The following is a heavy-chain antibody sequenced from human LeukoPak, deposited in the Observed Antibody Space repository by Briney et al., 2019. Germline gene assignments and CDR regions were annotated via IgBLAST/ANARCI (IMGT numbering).Heavy chain of an antibody. D-gene: IGHD3-22*01. CDR1: GYTFTSYC. Sequence: ASVKVSCKASGYTFTSYCISWVRQAPGQGLEWMGWISAYNGNTNYAQKLQGRVTMTTDTSTSTAYTELRSLRSDDTAVYYCARDSYYYDSSGYYYYFDYWGQGTLVTVSS. V-gene: IGHV1-18*01. CDR2: ISAYNGNT. CDR3: ARDSYYYDSSGYYYYFDY. J-gene: IGHJ4*02.